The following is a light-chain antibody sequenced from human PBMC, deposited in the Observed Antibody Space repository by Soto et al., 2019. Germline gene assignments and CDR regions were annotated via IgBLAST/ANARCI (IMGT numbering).Light chain of an antibody. CDR1: SSNIGAGYP. CDR3: QSYDSSLSGWV. J-gene: IGLJ3*02. Sequence: QSVLTQPPSVSGAPGQRVTVSCIGSSSNIGAGYPVQWYQQLPGTAPQLLIYGNTNRHSGVPDRFSGFKSGTSASLAITGLQAEDEADYYCQSYDSSLSGWVFGGGTQLTVL. CDR2: GNT. V-gene: IGLV1-40*01.